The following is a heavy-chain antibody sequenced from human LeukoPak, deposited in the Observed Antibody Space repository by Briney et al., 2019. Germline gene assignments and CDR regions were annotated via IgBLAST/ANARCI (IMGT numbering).Heavy chain of an antibody. V-gene: IGHV3-23*01. CDR2: ISDNGIAT. Sequence: GGSLRLSCAASGFTFSNYAMSWVRPPPGKGLEWVSGISDNGIATNYADSVKGRFTISRDNSKNTLYLQMNSLRAEDTAIYYCTPGVNVCSGGVCLTDDWGQGTLVTVSS. D-gene: IGHD2-8*02. CDR3: TPGVNVCSGGVCLTDD. J-gene: IGHJ4*02. CDR1: GFTFSNYA.